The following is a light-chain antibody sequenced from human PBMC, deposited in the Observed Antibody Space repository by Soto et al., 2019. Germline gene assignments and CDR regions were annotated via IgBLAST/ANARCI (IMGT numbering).Light chain of an antibody. J-gene: IGKJ1*01. CDR1: QSVSNN. Sequence: EIVMTQSPATLSVSPGERDTLSCRASQSVSNNLAWYQKKPGQAPRLLIYGASTRATGIPARFSGGGSGTEFTLIISSLQSEAFAVYYCQQYNTWWTFGQGTRVEIK. V-gene: IGKV3-15*01. CDR2: GAS. CDR3: QQYNTWWT.